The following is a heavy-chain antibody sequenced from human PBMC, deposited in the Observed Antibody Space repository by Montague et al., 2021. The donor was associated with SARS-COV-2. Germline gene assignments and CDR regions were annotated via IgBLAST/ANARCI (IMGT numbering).Heavy chain of an antibody. CDR1: GFTFSSYD. CDR2: INSGGSST. Sequence: SLRLSCAASGFTFSSYDMNWVRQAPGKGLEWVSFINSGGSSTYYADSVKGRFTISRDNAKNTLYLQMNSLRAEDTAVYYCARDGVGLDYYDSSCYNDYWGQGTLVTVSS. J-gene: IGHJ4*02. CDR3: ARDGVGLDYYDSSCYNDY. V-gene: IGHV3-48*03. D-gene: IGHD3-22*01.